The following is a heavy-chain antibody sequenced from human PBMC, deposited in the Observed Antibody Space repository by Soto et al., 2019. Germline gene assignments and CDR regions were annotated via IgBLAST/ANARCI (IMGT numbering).Heavy chain of an antibody. V-gene: IGHV3-7*01. J-gene: IGHJ5*02. D-gene: IGHD6-25*01. CDR2: TEPYTNKK. CDR1: GFTFSVYS. CDR3: ARDRGYNCFDL. Sequence: GGSLRLSCVASGFTFSVYSMNWVRQAPGKGLEWVASTEPYTNKKFYVDSVRGRFTISRDDAKSSLYLQMNSLRVEDTAIYYCARDRGYNCFDLWGQGT.